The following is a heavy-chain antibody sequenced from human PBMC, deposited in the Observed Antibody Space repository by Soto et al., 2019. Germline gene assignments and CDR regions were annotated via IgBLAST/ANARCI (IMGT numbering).Heavy chain of an antibody. CDR3: AHSIGNDYVWGSYRYRKQYYFDY. Sequence: QITLKASGPTLVKPTQTLTLTCTFSGFSLSTSGVGVGWIRQPPGKALEWLALIYWDDDKRYSPSLKSRFTITKDTSKNQVVITMTNMDPVDTATYYCAHSIGNDYVWGSYRYRKQYYFDYWGQGTLVTVSS. CDR1: GFSLSTSGVG. J-gene: IGHJ4*02. V-gene: IGHV2-5*02. CDR2: IYWDDDK. D-gene: IGHD3-16*02.